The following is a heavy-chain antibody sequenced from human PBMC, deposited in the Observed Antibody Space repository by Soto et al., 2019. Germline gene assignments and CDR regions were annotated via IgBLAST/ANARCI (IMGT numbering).Heavy chain of an antibody. CDR1: GGSFSGYY. CDR3: ARRWLFGVVSGP. Sequence: QVQLQQWGAGLLKPSETLSLTCAVYGGSFSGYYWCWIRQPPGKGLEWIGEINHSGSTNYNPSLKSRVTISVDTSKNQYSLKLSSVTTADTAVYYCARRWLFGVVSGPWGQGTLVTVSS. V-gene: IGHV4-34*01. D-gene: IGHD3-3*01. CDR2: INHSGST. J-gene: IGHJ5*02.